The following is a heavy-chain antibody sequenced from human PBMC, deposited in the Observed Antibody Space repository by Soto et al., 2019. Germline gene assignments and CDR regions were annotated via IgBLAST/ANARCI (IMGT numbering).Heavy chain of an antibody. Sequence: QGQLVESGGGVVQPGRSLRLSCVASGFDFKTYGMHWVRQAPGKGLEWVAVIGFDGTNIHYSDSVRGRFSISRDNSENTVSLQMNSLRVEDTALYYCVRTACVINNCSYRGVRWGQRTLVTV. CDR1: GFDFKTYG. D-gene: IGHD1-20*01. CDR3: VRTACVINNCSYRGVR. V-gene: IGHV3-33*01. J-gene: IGHJ4*02. CDR2: IGFDGTNI.